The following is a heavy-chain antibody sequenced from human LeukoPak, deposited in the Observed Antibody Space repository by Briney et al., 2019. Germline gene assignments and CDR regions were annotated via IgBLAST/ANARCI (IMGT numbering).Heavy chain of an antibody. CDR2: TYYRSKWLN. J-gene: IGHJ4*02. V-gene: IGHV6-1*01. CDR3: AKGRDGYNDY. CDR1: GDSVSSNIAS. D-gene: IGHD5-24*01. Sequence: SQTLSLTCAISGDSVSSNIASWNWIRQSPSRGLEWLGRTYYRSKWLNDYALSVKSRITINPDTPKNQFSLQLTSVTPEDTAVYYCAKGRDGYNDYWGQGTLVTVSS.